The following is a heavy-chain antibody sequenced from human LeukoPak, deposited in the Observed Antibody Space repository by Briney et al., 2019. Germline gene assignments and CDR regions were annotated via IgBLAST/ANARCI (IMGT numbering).Heavy chain of an antibody. CDR2: INHSGTT. V-gene: IGHV4-34*01. CDR3: ARRASHSRVTMVRGVIVAANNHHFDY. CDR1: RGSFSGYY. J-gene: IGHJ4*02. Sequence: SETLSLTCAVYRGSFSGYYWSWIRQPPGKGLEWIGEINHSGTTNYNPSLKSRVTISVDTSKNQFSLKLSPVTAADTAVYYCARRASHSRVTMVRGVIVAANNHHFDYWGQGTLVTVSS. D-gene: IGHD3-10*01.